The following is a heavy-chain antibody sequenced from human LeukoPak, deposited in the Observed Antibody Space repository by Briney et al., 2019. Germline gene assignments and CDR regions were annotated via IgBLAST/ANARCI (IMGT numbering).Heavy chain of an antibody. CDR2: INAGNGNT. D-gene: IGHD3-3*01. J-gene: IGHJ3*02. Sequence: ASVKVSCKASGYTFTSYAMHWVRQAPGQRLEWMGWINAGNGNTKYSQKFQGRVTITRDTSASTAYMELSSLRSEDTAAYYCATDGVVLRFLEWFHAFDIWGQGTMVTVSS. CDR3: ATDGVVLRFLEWFHAFDI. V-gene: IGHV1-3*01. CDR1: GYTFTSYA.